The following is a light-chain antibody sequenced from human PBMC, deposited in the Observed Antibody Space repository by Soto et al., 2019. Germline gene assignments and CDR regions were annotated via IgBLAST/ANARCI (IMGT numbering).Light chain of an antibody. CDR3: QQSYSRPQT. CDR1: QNINNY. V-gene: IGKV1-39*01. Sequence: DIQMTQSPSSLSASVGDSVTITCRASQNINNYLSWYQHKPGKAPKLLIYAASKLQSGVPSSFSGSRSGTEFTLTISRLYPEDFATYYCQQSYSRPQTFGQGTKLEIK. J-gene: IGKJ2*01. CDR2: AAS.